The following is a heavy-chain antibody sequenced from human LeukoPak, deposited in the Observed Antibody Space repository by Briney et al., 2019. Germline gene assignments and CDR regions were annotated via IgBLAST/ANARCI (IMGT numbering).Heavy chain of an antibody. D-gene: IGHD4-17*01. V-gene: IGHV1-69*13. CDR2: IIPIFGTA. CDR3: ARVRVTTTLKYYYYGMDV. J-gene: IGHJ6*02. Sequence: SVKVSCKASGGTFSSYAISWVRQAPGQGLEWMGGIIPIFGTANYAQKFQGRVTITADESTSTAYMELSSLRSEDTAVYYCARVRVTTTLKYYYYGMDVWGQGTTVTVSS. CDR1: GGTFSSYA.